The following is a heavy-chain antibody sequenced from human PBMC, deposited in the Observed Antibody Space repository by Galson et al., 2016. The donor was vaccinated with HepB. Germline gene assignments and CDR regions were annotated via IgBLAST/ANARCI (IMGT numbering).Heavy chain of an antibody. D-gene: IGHD3-10*01. CDR2: IYDGGLT. CDR1: GFTVSDNY. V-gene: IGHV3-53*01. J-gene: IGHJ5*02. Sequence: SLRLSCAASGFTVSDNYITWVRQAPGKGLEWVSIIYDGGLTYYADSVKGRFTISRDNSKNTVYLQMNSLTAEDTAIYYCARDRLRGVVGSFHPRGQGTLVTVSS. CDR3: ARDRLRGVVGSFHP.